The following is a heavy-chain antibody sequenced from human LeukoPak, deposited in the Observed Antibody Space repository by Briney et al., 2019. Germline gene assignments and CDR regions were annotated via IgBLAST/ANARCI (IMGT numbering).Heavy chain of an antibody. CDR3: AKVGMTAATLGAFDI. V-gene: IGHV3-23*01. D-gene: IGHD4-17*01. J-gene: IGHJ3*02. Sequence: GGTPRLSCAASGFTFSSCGMSLLRHPRGEGLECVSALSDSGGSTFYADSVKGRFTISRDNSKNTLYVQMNSLRAEDTAVYYCAKVGMTAATLGAFDIWGQGTMVTVS. CDR1: GFTFSSCG. CDR2: LSDSGGST.